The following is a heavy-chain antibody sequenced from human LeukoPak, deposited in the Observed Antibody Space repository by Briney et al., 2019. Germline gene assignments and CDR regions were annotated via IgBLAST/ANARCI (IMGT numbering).Heavy chain of an antibody. V-gene: IGHV4-59*01. Sequence: SETLSLTCTVSGGSISSYWSWIRQSPEKGLEWIGYIYFTGTTNYNPSLKSRLTISIDTSRNQFSLKLSSATAADTAIYYCVNGGSYLTKWGQGTLVTVSS. CDR3: VNGGSYLTK. D-gene: IGHD3-10*01. J-gene: IGHJ4*02. CDR2: IYFTGTT. CDR1: GGSISSY.